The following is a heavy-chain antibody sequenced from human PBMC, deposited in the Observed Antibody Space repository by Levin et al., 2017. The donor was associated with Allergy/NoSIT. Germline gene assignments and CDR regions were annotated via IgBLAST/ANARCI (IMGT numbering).Heavy chain of an antibody. J-gene: IGHJ3*02. D-gene: IGHD3-16*02. CDR1: GFSLSTSGMC. CDR2: VDWDDDK. Sequence: SGPTLVKPTQTLTLTCTLSGFSLSTSGMCVGWIRQPPGKALEWLALVDWDDDKSYSTSLKTRLAISKDTSKNRVVLIMTNMDPVDTATYYCARIKSPYDYVWGSYRSPGMVAFAIWGQGTMVTVSS. CDR3: ARIKSPYDYVWGSYRSPGMVAFAI. V-gene: IGHV2-70*01.